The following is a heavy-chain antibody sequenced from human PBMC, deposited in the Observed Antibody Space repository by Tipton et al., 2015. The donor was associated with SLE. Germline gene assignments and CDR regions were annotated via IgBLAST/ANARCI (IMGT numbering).Heavy chain of an antibody. CDR1: GGSISSSSYY. J-gene: IGHJ6*03. CDR3: ARERSSTSLYYMDV. CDR2: IYYSGST. V-gene: IGHV4-39*07. D-gene: IGHD2-2*01. Sequence: TLSLTCTVSGGSISSSSYYWGWIRQPPGKGLEWIGSIYYSGSTYYNPSLKSRVTISVDTSKNQFYLKLSSVTAADTAVYYCARERSSTSLYYMDVWGKGTTVTVSS.